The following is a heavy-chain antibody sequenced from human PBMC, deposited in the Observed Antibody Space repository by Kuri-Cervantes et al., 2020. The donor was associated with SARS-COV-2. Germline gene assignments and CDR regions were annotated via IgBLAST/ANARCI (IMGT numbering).Heavy chain of an antibody. V-gene: IGHV3-53*04. CDR2: IYSGGST. D-gene: IGHD2-15*01. J-gene: IGHJ4*02. Sequence: GESLKISCAASGFTVSSNYMSWVRQAPGKGLEWVSVIYSGGSTYYADSVKGRSTISRHNSKNTLYLQMNSLRAEDTAVYYCVPLVGFVWGQGTLVTVSS. CDR3: VPLVGFV. CDR1: GFTVSSNY.